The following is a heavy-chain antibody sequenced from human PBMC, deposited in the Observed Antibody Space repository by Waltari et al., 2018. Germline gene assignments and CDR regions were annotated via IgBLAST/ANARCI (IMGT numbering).Heavy chain of an antibody. D-gene: IGHD6-13*01. J-gene: IGHJ4*02. V-gene: IGHV1-3*01. CDR2: INAGNGNT. CDR3: ARDGSAAGFFDY. CDR1: GYTFTSYA. Sequence: QVQLVQSGAEVKKPGASVKVSCKASGYTFTSYAMHWVRQAPGQRLEWMGWINAGNGNTKYSQKFQGRVTITRDTSASTAYMELSSLRSEDTAVYYCARDGSAAGFFDYWGQGTLVTVSS.